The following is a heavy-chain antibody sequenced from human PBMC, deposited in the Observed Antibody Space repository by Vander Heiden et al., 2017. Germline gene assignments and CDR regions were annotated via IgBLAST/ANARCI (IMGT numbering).Heavy chain of an antibody. V-gene: IGHV4-59*11. CDR1: GGSIRSHY. D-gene: IGHD3-22*01. CDR2: VYYTGSA. Sequence: QGQLQESGPGLVKPSETLSLICTVSGGSIRSHYWSWIRQSPGKGLEWIGYVYYTGSANYNPSLKGRLSISVDTSKHQFTLNLTSVTPADTAVYYCAREHNPKYYFENTGYYFDNWGQGTPVTVSS. J-gene: IGHJ4*02. CDR3: AREHNPKYYFENTGYYFDN.